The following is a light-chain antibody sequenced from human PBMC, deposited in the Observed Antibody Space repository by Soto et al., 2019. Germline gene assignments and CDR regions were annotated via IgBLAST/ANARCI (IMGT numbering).Light chain of an antibody. Sequence: EIMLTQSPATLSLSPVERATLSCRASQSVSSFLAWYQQKPGQAPRLLVYDASNRATGTPARFSGSGSGTDFTLTISSLEPEDFEVYYCQQRSNWPWTFGQGTKVDIK. V-gene: IGKV3-11*01. CDR1: QSVSSF. J-gene: IGKJ1*01. CDR3: QQRSNWPWT. CDR2: DAS.